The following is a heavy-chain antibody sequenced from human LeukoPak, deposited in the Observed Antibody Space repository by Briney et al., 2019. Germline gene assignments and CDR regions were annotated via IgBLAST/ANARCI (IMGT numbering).Heavy chain of an antibody. V-gene: IGHV3-64*01. CDR1: GSTFSSYV. CDR3: ARGGQSKYDSSGYLNYSDY. CDR2: ISSNGGST. J-gene: IGHJ4*02. Sequence: PGGSLRLSCAASGSTFSSYVMYWVRQAPGKGLEYVSSISSNGGSTYYANSVKGRFTISRDNSKNTLYLQMGSLRAEDMAVYYCARGGQSKYDSSGYLNYSDYWGQGTLVTVSS. D-gene: IGHD3-22*01.